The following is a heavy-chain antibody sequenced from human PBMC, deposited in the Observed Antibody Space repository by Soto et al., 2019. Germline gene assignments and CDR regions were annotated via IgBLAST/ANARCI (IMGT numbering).Heavy chain of an antibody. Sequence: SETLSLTCTVSVGSINTADYYWSWVRLPPGEGLEWIGFISQSGYASYNPSLRSRATVSSDTSKNQFSLKMTSVTAADTAVYFCARGLSGYDSVLDHWGQGTLVTVSS. D-gene: IGHD5-12*01. J-gene: IGHJ4*02. V-gene: IGHV4-30-4*01. CDR2: ISQSGYA. CDR3: ARGLSGYDSVLDH. CDR1: VGSINTADYY.